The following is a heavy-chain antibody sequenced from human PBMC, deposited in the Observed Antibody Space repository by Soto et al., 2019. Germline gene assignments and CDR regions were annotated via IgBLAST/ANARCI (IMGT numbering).Heavy chain of an antibody. CDR3: ARERASSGWPIYTRYYFDY. CDR2: IYSSGST. J-gene: IGHJ4*02. D-gene: IGHD6-19*01. CDR1: GGSVSSGSYY. Sequence: PSETLSLTCTVSGGSVSSGSYYWSWIRQPPGKGLEWIGYIYSSGSTNYNPSLKSRVTISVDTSKNQFSLKLSSVTAADTAVYYCARERASSGWPIYTRYYFDYWGQGTLVTVSS. V-gene: IGHV4-61*01.